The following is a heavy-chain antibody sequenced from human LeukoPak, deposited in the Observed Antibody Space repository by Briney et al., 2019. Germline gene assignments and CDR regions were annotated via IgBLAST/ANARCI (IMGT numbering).Heavy chain of an antibody. CDR2: FYYGGSN. D-gene: IGHD3-22*01. V-gene: IGHV4-59*08. CDR3: ARHMGNGDDSVGYLFDV. Sequence: SETLSLTCSVSGGSIRSYFWNWIRQSPGRGLEWIGYFYYGGSNKYNPSLKSRVTVSADTSRNQFSLKLSSVTAADTALYFCARHMGNGDDSVGYLFDVWGQGMQVTVSS. CDR1: GGSIRSYF. J-gene: IGHJ4*02.